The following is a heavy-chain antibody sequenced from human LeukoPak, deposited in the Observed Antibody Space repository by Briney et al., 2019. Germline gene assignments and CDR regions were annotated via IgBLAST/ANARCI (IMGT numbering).Heavy chain of an antibody. CDR1: GFTFSDYY. J-gene: IGHJ6*02. V-gene: IGHV3-11*01. CDR3: ARDALYSGYDTINYYYYYGMDV. CDR2: ISSSGSTI. Sequence: GGSLRLSCAASGFTFSDYYMSWIRQAPGKGLEWVSYISSSGSTIYYADSVKGRFTISRDNAKNSLYLQMNSLRAEDTAVYYCARDALYSGYDTINYYYYYGMDVWGQGTTVTVSS. D-gene: IGHD5-12*01.